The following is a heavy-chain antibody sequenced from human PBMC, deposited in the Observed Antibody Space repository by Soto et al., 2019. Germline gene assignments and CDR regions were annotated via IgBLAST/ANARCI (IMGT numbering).Heavy chain of an antibody. D-gene: IGHD3-16*02. CDR2: IYPGDSDT. Sequence: GESLKISCKGSGYSFTSYWIGWVRQMPGKGLEWMGIIYPGDSDTRYSPSFQGQVTISADKSISTAYLQWRSLKASDTAMYYCARHHLNYDYVWGSYRTVGGMDVWGQGTTVTVSS. CDR3: ARHHLNYDYVWGSYRTVGGMDV. J-gene: IGHJ6*02. CDR1: GYSFTSYW. V-gene: IGHV5-51*01.